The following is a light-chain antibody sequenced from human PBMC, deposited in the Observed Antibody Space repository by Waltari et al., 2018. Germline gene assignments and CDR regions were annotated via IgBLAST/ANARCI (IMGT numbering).Light chain of an antibody. CDR2: GAS. CDR1: QSVRSSY. CDR3: QQYGSSPRT. Sequence: EIVLTQSPGTLSLSPGERANLSCRASQSVRSSYLAWDQQKHCQDPRHLIYGASSRATGIPDRFSGSGSGTDFTLTISRLEPEDFAVYYCQQYGSSPRTFGQGTKVEIK. J-gene: IGKJ1*01. V-gene: IGKV3-20*01.